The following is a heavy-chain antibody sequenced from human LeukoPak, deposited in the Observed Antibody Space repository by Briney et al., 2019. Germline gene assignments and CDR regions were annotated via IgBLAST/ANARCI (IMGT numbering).Heavy chain of an antibody. CDR2: INPNSGGT. Sequence: GASVKVSCKASGYTFTGYYMHWVRQAPGQGLEWMGWINPNSGGTNYAQKLQGRVTMTTDTSTSTAYMELRSLRSDDTAVYYCARRDIVVVPAAKMGDYWGQGTLVTVSS. V-gene: IGHV1-2*02. CDR3: ARRDIVVVPAAKMGDY. CDR1: GYTFTGYY. D-gene: IGHD2-2*01. J-gene: IGHJ4*02.